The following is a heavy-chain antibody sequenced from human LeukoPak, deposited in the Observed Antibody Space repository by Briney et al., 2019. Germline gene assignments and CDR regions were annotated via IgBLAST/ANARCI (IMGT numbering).Heavy chain of an antibody. CDR3: ARPDSSSWTNPFDY. CDR1: GGSFSGYY. J-gene: IGHJ4*02. Sequence: SETLSLTCAVYGGSFSGYYWSWIRRPPGKGLEWIGEINHSGSTNYNPSLKSRVTISVDTSKNQFSLKLSSVTAADTAVYYCARPDSSSWTNPFDYWGQGTLVTVSS. V-gene: IGHV4-34*01. D-gene: IGHD6-13*01. CDR2: INHSGST.